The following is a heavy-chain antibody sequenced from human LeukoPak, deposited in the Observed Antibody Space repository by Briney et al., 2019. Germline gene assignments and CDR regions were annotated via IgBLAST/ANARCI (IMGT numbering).Heavy chain of an antibody. D-gene: IGHD1-26*01. CDR1: GFTFNSYG. V-gene: IGHV3-30*02. CDR3: AKDGGSRSYFAFDI. CDR2: IRYDGSKS. Sequence: GGSLRLSCAASGFTFNSYGMHWVRQAPGKGLEWVAFIRYDGSKSYFADSVKGRFALSRDNSKNTLYLQMSSLRPEDTAVYFCAKDGGSRSYFAFDIWVQGTMVTVSS. J-gene: IGHJ3*02.